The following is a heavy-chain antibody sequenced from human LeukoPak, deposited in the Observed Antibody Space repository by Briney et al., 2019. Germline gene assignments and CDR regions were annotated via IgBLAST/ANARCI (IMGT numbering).Heavy chain of an antibody. D-gene: IGHD6-25*01. V-gene: IGHV1-18*01. CDR2: INCYNGNT. Sequence: ASVRVSCKASGYSFSYFGINWVRRAPGQGLEWIGWINCYNGNTNYAQKSEGRLTLTTDTATSTVYMELRNLRYDDTAVYYCARSLDAAAGLANFDYWGQGTRVTVSS. CDR1: GYSFSYFG. CDR3: ARSLDAAAGLANFDY. J-gene: IGHJ4*02.